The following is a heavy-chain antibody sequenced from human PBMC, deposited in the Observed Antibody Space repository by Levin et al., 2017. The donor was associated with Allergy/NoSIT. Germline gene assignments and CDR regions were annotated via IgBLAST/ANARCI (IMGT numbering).Heavy chain of an antibody. CDR2: ISYDGVNK. Sequence: GGSLRLSCAASGFTFSNYAMHWVRQAPGKGLEWVAVISYDGVNKYYAESVKGRFTISRDNSKNTLFLQMDSLRTEDTTMYYCARDPFLEWELLRGGPFDVWGQGTMVTFSS. J-gene: IGHJ3*01. V-gene: IGHV3-30-3*01. CDR3: ARDPFLEWELLRGGPFDV. D-gene: IGHD1-26*01. CDR1: GFTFSNYA.